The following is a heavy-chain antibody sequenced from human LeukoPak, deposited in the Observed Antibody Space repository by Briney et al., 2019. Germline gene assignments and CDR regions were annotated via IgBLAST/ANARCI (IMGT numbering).Heavy chain of an antibody. V-gene: IGHV4-59*01. CDR3: ARDGGHYYDSSGYNWFDP. CDR1: GGSISSYY. J-gene: IGHJ5*02. D-gene: IGHD3-22*01. CDR2: IYYSGST. Sequence: SETLSLTCTVSGGSISSYYWSWIRQPPGKGLEWIGYIYYSGSTNCNPSLKSRVTISVDTSKNQFSLKLSSVTAADTAVYYCARDGGHYYDSSGYNWFDPWGQGTLVTVSS.